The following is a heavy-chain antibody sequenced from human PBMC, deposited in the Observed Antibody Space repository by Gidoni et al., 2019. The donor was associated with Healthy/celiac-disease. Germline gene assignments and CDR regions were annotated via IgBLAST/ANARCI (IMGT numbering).Heavy chain of an antibody. Sequence: QVQLVQSGAEVKKPGASVKVSCKASGYTFTSYYMHWVRQAPGQGLEVMGIINPSGGSTSYAQKFQGRVTMTRDTSTSTVYMELSSLRSEDTAVYYCASYSEGDRWYYYYYGMDVWGQGTTVTVSS. CDR3: ASYSEGDRWYYYYYGMDV. V-gene: IGHV1-46*01. J-gene: IGHJ6*02. CDR2: INPSGGST. D-gene: IGHD2-15*01. CDR1: GYTFTSYY.